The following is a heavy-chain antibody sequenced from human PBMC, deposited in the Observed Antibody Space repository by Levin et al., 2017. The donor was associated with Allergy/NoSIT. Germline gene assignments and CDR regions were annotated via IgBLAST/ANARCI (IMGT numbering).Heavy chain of an antibody. CDR1: GGSISSSSYY. V-gene: IGHV4-39*07. CDR2: IYYSGST. CDR3: ARAGEDLVHYYYYGMDV. Sequence: SETLSLTCTVSGGSISSSSYYWGWIRQPPGKGLEWIGSIYYSGSTYYNPSLKSRVTISVDTSKNQFSLKLSSVTAADTAVYYCARAGEDLVHYYYYGMDVWGQGTTVTVSS. D-gene: IGHD3-10*01. J-gene: IGHJ6*02.